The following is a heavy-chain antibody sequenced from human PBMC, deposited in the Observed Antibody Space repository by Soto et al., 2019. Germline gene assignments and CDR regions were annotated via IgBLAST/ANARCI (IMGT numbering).Heavy chain of an antibody. CDR1: GGSISRGDYY. D-gene: IGHD2-2*01. CDR2: IYHSGRT. V-gene: IGHV4-30-4*01. Sequence: QVQLQESGPGLVKPSQTLSLTCTVSGGSISRGDYYWNWIRQPPGKGLEWIGHIYHSGRTYYNPSXXRCVVISVDTXMNRFXXKLRSVTAADTAVYYCAREDIVLVPATTYYYGLDVWGQGTTVTVSS. J-gene: IGHJ6*02. CDR3: AREDIVLVPATTYYYGLDV.